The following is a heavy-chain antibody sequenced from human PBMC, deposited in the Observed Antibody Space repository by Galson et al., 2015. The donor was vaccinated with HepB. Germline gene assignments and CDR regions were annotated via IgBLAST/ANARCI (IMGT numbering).Heavy chain of an antibody. V-gene: IGHV1-69*04. J-gene: IGHJ4*02. D-gene: IGHD3-10*01. CDR3: AREVTMVRGAYYFDY. CDR1: GGTFSSYT. CDR2: IIPILGIA. Sequence: SVKVSCKASGGTFSSYTISWVRQAPGQGLEWMGRIIPILGIANYAQKFQGRVTITADKSTSTAYMELSSLRSEDTAVYYCAREVTMVRGAYYFDYWGQGTLVTVSS.